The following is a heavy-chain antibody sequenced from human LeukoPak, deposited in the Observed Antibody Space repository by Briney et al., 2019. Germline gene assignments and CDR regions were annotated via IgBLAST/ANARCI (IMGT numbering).Heavy chain of an antibody. CDR3: TRDGGYNWNNVVDY. CDR1: EFTFSTYS. Sequence: GGSLRLSCAASEFTFSTYSMSWVRQAPGKGLEWVSSISSSSSYIYYADSVKGRFTISRDNAKNSLYLQMNSLKTEDTAVYYCTRDGGYNWNNVVDYWGQGTLVTVSS. J-gene: IGHJ4*02. V-gene: IGHV3-21*03. D-gene: IGHD1/OR15-1a*01. CDR2: ISSSSSYI.